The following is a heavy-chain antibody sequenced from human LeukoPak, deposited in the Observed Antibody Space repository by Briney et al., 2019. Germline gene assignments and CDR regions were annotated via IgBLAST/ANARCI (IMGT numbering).Heavy chain of an antibody. J-gene: IGHJ6*03. Sequence: PSETLSLTCTVSGGSVSSYYWSWIRQPPGKGLEWIGSIYYSGSTYYNPSLKSRVTISVHMSENQFSLRLSSVTAADTAVYYCAREVRQGSYDGYYYYMDVWGKGTTVTVSS. CDR1: GGSVSSYY. CDR2: IYYSGST. CDR3: AREVRQGSYDGYYYYMDV. V-gene: IGHV4-59*02. D-gene: IGHD3-16*01.